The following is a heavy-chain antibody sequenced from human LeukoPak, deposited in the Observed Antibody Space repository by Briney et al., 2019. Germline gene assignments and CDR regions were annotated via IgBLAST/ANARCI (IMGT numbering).Heavy chain of an antibody. V-gene: IGHV4-34*01. J-gene: IGHJ3*02. CDR3: ARVRVRRAFDI. D-gene: IGHD3-10*01. Sequence: SETLSLTCAVYGGSFSGYYWSWIRQPPGKGLEWIGEINHSGSTNYNPSLKSRVTISVDTSKNQFSLELSSVTAADTAVYYCARVRVRRAFDIWGQGTMVTVSS. CDR2: INHSGST. CDR1: GGSFSGYY.